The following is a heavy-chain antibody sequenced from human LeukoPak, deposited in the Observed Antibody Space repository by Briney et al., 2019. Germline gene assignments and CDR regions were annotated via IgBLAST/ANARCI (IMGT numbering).Heavy chain of an antibody. V-gene: IGHV4-34*01. J-gene: IGHJ4*02. D-gene: IGHD2-15*01. CDR1: GGSFSGYY. CDR2: INHSGST. CDR3: ARELGYCSGGSCYGGVFEY. Sequence: PSETLSLTCAVYGGSFSGYYWSWIRQPPGKGLEWIGEINHSGSTNYNPSLKSRVTISVDTSKNQFSLKLSSVTAADTAVYYCARELGYCSGGSCYGGVFEYWGQGTLVTVSS.